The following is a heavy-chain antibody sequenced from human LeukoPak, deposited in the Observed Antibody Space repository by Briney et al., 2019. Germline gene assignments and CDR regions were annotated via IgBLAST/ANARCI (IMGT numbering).Heavy chain of an antibody. CDR2: ISGSGTFT. Sequence: GGSLRLSCAASGFTFRSYAMTWVRQAPGKGLEWVSGISGSGTFTFYADSVKGRFTISRDNSKRTLYLQMSSLRSDDTAVYYCARDGLHTAHFDYWGQGTLVTVSS. CDR1: GFTFRSYA. CDR3: ARDGLHTAHFDY. J-gene: IGHJ4*02. V-gene: IGHV3-23*01. D-gene: IGHD5-18*01.